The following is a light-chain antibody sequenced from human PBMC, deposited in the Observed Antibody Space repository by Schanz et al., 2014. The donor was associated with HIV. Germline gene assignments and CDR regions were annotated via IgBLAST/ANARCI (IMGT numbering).Light chain of an antibody. V-gene: IGKV3-20*01. CDR2: GAS. CDR3: QKYDDAPWT. CDR1: QSVTSNY. Sequence: DIVMTQSPVTLSVSPGERATLSCRASQSVTSNYLAWYQQKPGQAPRIVIYGASNRATGIPHRFSGSGSGTDFTLTISSLQPEDVATYYCQKYDDAPWTFGQGTKVEIK. J-gene: IGKJ1*01.